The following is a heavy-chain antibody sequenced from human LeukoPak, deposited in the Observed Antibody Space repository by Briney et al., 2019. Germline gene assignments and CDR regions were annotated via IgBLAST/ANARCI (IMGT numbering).Heavy chain of an antibody. V-gene: IGHV3-21*01. CDR1: GGSISSSN. CDR2: ISSSSSYI. CDR3: ARSLGELSLAAAY. D-gene: IGHD3-16*02. Sequence: ETLSLTCAVSGGSISSSNWWSWVRQPPGKGLEWVSCISSSSSYIYYADSVKGRFTISRDNAKNSLYLQMNSLRVEDTAVYYCARSLGELSLAAAYWGQGIPVTVSS. J-gene: IGHJ4*02.